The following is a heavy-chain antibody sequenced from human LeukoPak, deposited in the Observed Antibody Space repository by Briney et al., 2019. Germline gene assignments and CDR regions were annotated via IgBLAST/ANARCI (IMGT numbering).Heavy chain of an antibody. CDR1: GYGFTNYW. CDR2: IDPDDSYT. D-gene: IGHD2-2*01. Sequence: GESLKISCQGSGYGFTNYWISWVRQKPGKGLEWMGKIDPDDSYTNYSPSFQGHVTISVDKSSSTAYLQWSSLKASDTAIYYCARLCSTTCFTGDDYWGQGTLVTVSS. CDR3: ARLCSTTCFTGDDY. V-gene: IGHV5-10-1*01. J-gene: IGHJ4*02.